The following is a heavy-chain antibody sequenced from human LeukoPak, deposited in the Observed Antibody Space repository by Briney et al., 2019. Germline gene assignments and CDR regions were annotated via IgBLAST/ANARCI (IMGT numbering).Heavy chain of an antibody. V-gene: IGHV3-30*03. CDR1: GFTFSSYG. CDR3: ATSEGLPYYFDY. Sequence: GGSLRLSCAASGFTFSSYGMHWVRQAPGKGLEWVAVISYDGSNKYYADSVKGRFTISRDNSKNTLYLQMNSLRAEDTAVYYCATSEGLPYYFDYWGQGTLVTVSS. D-gene: IGHD3-10*01. CDR2: ISYDGSNK. J-gene: IGHJ4*02.